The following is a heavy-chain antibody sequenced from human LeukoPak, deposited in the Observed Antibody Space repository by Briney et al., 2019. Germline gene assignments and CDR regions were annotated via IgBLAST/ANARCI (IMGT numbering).Heavy chain of an antibody. CDR1: GYTFTSYG. Sequence: ASVKVSCKASGYTFTSYGISWVRQAPGQGLEWMGWISAYNGNTNYAQKLQGRVTMTTDTSTSTAYMELRSLRSDDTAVYYCARDASLDSSGWSTFGGFDPWGQGTLVTVSS. J-gene: IGHJ5*02. V-gene: IGHV1-18*01. D-gene: IGHD6-19*01. CDR3: ARDASLDSSGWSTFGGFDP. CDR2: ISAYNGNT.